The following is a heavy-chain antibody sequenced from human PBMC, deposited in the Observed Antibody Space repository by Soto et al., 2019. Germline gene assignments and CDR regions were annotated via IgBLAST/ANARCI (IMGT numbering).Heavy chain of an antibody. J-gene: IGHJ5*02. V-gene: IGHV3-21*01. CDR3: ARGIETMVRGVIHWFDP. D-gene: IGHD3-10*01. Sequence: EVQLVESGGGLVKPGGSLRLSCAASGFTFSSYSMNWVRQAPGKGLEWVSSISSSSSYIYYADSVKGRFTISRDNAKNSLYLQMISLRAEDTAVYYCARGIETMVRGVIHWFDPWGQGTLVTVSS. CDR2: ISSSSSYI. CDR1: GFTFSSYS.